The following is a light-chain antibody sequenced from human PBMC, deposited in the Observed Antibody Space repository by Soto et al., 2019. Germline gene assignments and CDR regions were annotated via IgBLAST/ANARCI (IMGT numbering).Light chain of an antibody. CDR3: QQYSNWPPIT. Sequence: EIVMTQSPATLSVSPGERATLSCRASQSVSSNLAWYQQKPGQAPRLLIYGASTRTTGIPARFSGSGSGTEFTLTINSLQSEDFAVYYCQQYSNWPPITFGQGTRLEI. CDR1: QSVSSN. J-gene: IGKJ5*01. CDR2: GAS. V-gene: IGKV3-15*01.